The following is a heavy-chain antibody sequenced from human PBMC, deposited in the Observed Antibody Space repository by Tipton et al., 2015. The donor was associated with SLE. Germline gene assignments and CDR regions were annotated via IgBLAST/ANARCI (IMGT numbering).Heavy chain of an antibody. CDR1: GGSISGFY. V-gene: IGHV4-4*09. CDR2: IHNSANT. D-gene: IGHD3-10*01. CDR3: AREGITMVQGGFDY. J-gene: IGHJ4*02. Sequence: TLSLTCTVSGGSISGFYCSWIRQSPGKGLEWIGYIHNSANTKYNPSLGSRVAISVDTSKNQFSLKLNSVTAADTAVYYCAREGITMVQGGFDYWGQGSLVTVSS.